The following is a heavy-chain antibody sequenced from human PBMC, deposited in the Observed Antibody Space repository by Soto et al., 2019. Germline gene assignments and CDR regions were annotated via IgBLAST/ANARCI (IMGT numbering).Heavy chain of an antibody. V-gene: IGHV4-31*03. CDR1: GGSFSGGGYY. D-gene: IGHD3-3*01. Sequence: SETLSLTCTAAGGSFSGGGYYWSWIRQHPGKGLEWMGYISYSGSTKYKPSLQSRITISVDTSKNQFSLRLTSVTAADTAIYFGPRTSIFGVLLNAYDVWRQGTRVTAS. J-gene: IGHJ3*01. CDR3: PRTSIFGVLLNAYDV. CDR2: ISYSGST.